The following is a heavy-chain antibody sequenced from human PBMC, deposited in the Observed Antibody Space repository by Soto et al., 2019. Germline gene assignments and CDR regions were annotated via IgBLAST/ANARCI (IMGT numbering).Heavy chain of an antibody. CDR1: GFTFSSYA. Sequence: GSLRLSCAASGFTFSSYAMSWVRQAPGKGLKWVSAISLSGASTYYSDSVKGRFTISRDNSKNTLYLQMHSLRAVDTAVYYCAKPLYGDYILDYWGQGTLVTVSS. CDR3: AKPLYGDYILDY. CDR2: ISLSGAST. J-gene: IGHJ4*02. D-gene: IGHD4-17*01. V-gene: IGHV3-23*01.